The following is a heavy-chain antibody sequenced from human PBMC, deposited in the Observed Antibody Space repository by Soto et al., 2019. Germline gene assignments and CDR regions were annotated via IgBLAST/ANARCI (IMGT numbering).Heavy chain of an antibody. J-gene: IGHJ5*02. V-gene: IGHV4-61*08. Sequence: SETLSLTCAVSGGSISSGGYSWSWIRQPPGKGLEWIGYIYYSGSTNYNPSLKSRVTISVDTSKNQFSLKLSSVTAADTAVYNCARHGYCSSTSCSPFWFDPWGQGTLVTVSS. CDR1: GGSISSGGYS. CDR3: ARHGYCSSTSCSPFWFDP. CDR2: IYYSGST. D-gene: IGHD2-2*03.